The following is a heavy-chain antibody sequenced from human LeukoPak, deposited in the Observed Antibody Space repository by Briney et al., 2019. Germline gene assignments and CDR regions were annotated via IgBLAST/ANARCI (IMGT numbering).Heavy chain of an antibody. CDR2: IYYSGSA. D-gene: IGHD3-10*01. CDR3: ARAGGGRFDP. V-gene: IGHV4-39*07. CDR1: GGSISSSSYY. J-gene: IGHJ5*02. Sequence: SETLSLTCTVSGGSISSSSYYWGWIRQPPGKGLEWIGSIYYSGSAYYNPSLKSRVTISVDTSKNQFSLKLSSVTAADTATYYCARAGGGRFDPWGQGNLVIVSS.